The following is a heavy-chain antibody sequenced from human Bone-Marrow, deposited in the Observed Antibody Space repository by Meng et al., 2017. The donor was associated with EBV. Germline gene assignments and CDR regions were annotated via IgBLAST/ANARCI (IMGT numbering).Heavy chain of an antibody. CDR1: GDSINSGGYY. J-gene: IGHJ5*02. CDR2: IFFRGET. Sequence: VQLQESGPGLVKPSQNLSLTCAATGDSINSGGYYWSWIRQAPGKGLEWIGYIFFRGETYYTSSFRSRTTISLDTSKNQFSLKLTSVTAADTAVYYCARAGGSFTVDPWGQGALVTVSS. D-gene: IGHD1-26*01. V-gene: IGHV4-30-4*08. CDR3: ARAGGSFTVDP.